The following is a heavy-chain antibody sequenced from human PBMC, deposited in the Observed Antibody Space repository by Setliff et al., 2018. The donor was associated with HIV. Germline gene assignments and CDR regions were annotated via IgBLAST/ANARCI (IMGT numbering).Heavy chain of an antibody. CDR2: ISADSGDT. V-gene: IGHV1-18*01. CDR3: TREAEISRVVFFAY. CDR1: GYTFRNYG. Sequence: ASVKVSCKATGYTFRNYGISWVRQAPGQGLEWMGWISADSGDTHSTQKFQDRIIMTRDTSTTTAYMELRSLRSDDTAVYYCTREAEISRVVFFAYWGQGTPVTVSS. J-gene: IGHJ4*02. D-gene: IGHD3-3*01.